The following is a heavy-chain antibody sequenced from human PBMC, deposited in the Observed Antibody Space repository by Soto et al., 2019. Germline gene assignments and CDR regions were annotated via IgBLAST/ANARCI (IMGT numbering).Heavy chain of an antibody. V-gene: IGHV4-61*01. CDR3: ARERTVDPTFFDY. J-gene: IGHJ4*02. Sequence: PSETLSLTCTVSGGSVSSSNYYWSWIRQPPGKGLEWLGYIYYSGSASYHPSLKSRITVSVDTSKNQFSLKLSSVTAADTAVYYCARERTVDPTFFDYWGQGTLVTVSS. D-gene: IGHD2-15*01. CDR1: GGSVSSSNYY. CDR2: IYYSGSA.